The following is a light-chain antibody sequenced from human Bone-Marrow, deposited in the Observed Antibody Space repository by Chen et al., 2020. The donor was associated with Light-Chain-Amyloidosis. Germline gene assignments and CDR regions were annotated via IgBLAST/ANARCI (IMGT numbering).Light chain of an antibody. J-gene: IGLJ2*01. CDR3: SLYTSNTLV. CDR1: SSDVGSYNR. Sequence: QSALTQPPSVSGSPGQSVTISCSGTSSDVGSYNRVSWYQQPPGTAPQLVIYEFNNRPSGVPDRFSGSKSGNTAYLTSSGLQAEDEADYYCSLYTSNTLVFGGGTKLTVL. V-gene: IGLV2-18*01. CDR2: EFN.